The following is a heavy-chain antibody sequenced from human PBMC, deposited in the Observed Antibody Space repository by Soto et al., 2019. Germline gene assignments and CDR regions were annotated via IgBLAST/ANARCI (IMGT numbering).Heavy chain of an antibody. CDR1: GYIFTSYG. J-gene: IGHJ4*02. Sequence: QVQLVQSGAEVKKPGASVKVSCKASGYIFTSYGISWVRQAPGQGLEWMGWISGFSPYPNVEPVVQGRVTMTIDTSTNTAYMELTSLRSDDTAVYYCVRELVPGAKGDYWGQGTLVTVSS. V-gene: IGHV1-18*01. D-gene: IGHD1-26*01. CDR3: VRELVPGAKGDY. CDR2: ISGFSPYP.